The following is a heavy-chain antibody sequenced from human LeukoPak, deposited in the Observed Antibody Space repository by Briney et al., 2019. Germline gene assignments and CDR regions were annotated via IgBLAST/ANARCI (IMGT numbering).Heavy chain of an antibody. V-gene: IGHV1-2*02. CDR1: GYTFTGYY. J-gene: IGHJ4*02. CDR3: ARVGSGSYYLYYFDY. CDR2: INPNSGGT. Sequence: ASVKVSCKASGYTFTGYYMHWVRQAPGQGLEWMGWINPNSGGTNYAQKFQGRVTMTRDTSISTAYMELSRLRSDDTAVYYCARVGSGSYYLYYFDYWGQGTLVTVSS. D-gene: IGHD3-10*01.